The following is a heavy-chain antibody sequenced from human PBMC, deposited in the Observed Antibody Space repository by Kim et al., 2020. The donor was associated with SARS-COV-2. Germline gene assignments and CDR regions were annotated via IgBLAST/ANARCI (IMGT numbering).Heavy chain of an antibody. D-gene: IGHD1-26*01. CDR2: ISGSGGST. CDR1: GFTFSSYA. J-gene: IGHJ6*03. V-gene: IGHV3-23*01. CDR3: AKGLWGYYYYYYMDV. Sequence: LSLTCAASGFTFSSYAMSWVRQAPGKGLEWVSAISGSGGSTYYADSVKGRFTISRDNSKNTLYLQMNSLRAEDTAVYYCAKGLWGYYYYYYMDVWGKGTTVTVSS.